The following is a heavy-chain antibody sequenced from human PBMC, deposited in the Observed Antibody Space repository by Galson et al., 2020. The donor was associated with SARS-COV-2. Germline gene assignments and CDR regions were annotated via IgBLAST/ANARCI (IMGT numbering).Heavy chain of an antibody. CDR2: TYYSGGT. D-gene: IGHD4-17*01. Sequence: SETLSLTCTVSGGSISSGGYYWSWIRQHPGKGLEWIGYTYYSGGTYYNPSLKSRVTISVDTSKNQFSLKLSSVTAADTAVYYCARGEYGDYYFDYWGQGTLVTVSS. CDR1: GGSISSGGYY. J-gene: IGHJ4*02. CDR3: ARGEYGDYYFDY. V-gene: IGHV4-31*03.